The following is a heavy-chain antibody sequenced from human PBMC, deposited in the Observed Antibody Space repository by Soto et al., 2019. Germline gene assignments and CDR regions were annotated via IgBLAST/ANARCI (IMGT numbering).Heavy chain of an antibody. CDR2: ITANNVNT. J-gene: IGHJ4*02. Sequence: ASVKVSCKTSGYTFTSYGISWVRQAPGQGLEWMGWITANNVNTNYAQKFQGRVTMTTDTSTATAYMELRSLRSDDTAVYYCAREMGGYYLEPNDYWGQGTLVTVSS. V-gene: IGHV1-18*01. CDR3: AREMGGYYLEPNDY. CDR1: GYTFTSYG. D-gene: IGHD3-10*01.